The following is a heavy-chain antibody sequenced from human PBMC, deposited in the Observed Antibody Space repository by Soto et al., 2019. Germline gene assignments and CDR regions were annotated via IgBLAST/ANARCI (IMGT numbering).Heavy chain of an antibody. CDR2: IYHSGTT. Sequence: SETLSLTCTVSGGSITSSSDYWGWIRQPPGKGLEWIASIYHSGTTYYNPSLKSRATISVDTSNNQFSLKLNSVTAADTAVYYCARRGPWGMTHQFDPWGQGTLVTVS. J-gene: IGHJ5*02. CDR1: GGSITSSSDY. CDR3: ARRGPWGMTHQFDP. D-gene: IGHD3-16*01. V-gene: IGHV4-39*01.